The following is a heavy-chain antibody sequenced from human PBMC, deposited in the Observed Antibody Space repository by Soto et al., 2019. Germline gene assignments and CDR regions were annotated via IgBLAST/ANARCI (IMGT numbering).Heavy chain of an antibody. CDR3: ARVLAYGDYDLGGMDV. J-gene: IGHJ6*01. Sequence: ASVKVSCKASGYTFTSYDINWVRQATGQGLEWMGWMNPNSGNTGYAQKFQGRVTMTRNTSISTAYMELSSLRSEDTAVYYCARVLAYGDYDLGGMDVWGQGTTVTVSS. D-gene: IGHD4-17*01. V-gene: IGHV1-8*01. CDR1: GYTFTSYD. CDR2: MNPNSGNT.